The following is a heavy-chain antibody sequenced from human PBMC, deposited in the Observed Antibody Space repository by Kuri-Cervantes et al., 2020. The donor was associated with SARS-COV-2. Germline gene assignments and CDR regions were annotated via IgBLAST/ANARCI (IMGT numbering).Heavy chain of an antibody. CDR2: ISGSGGST. D-gene: IGHD2-2*02. CDR3: ANLPAAINNYYYYYMDV. V-gene: IGHV3-23*01. CDR1: GFTFSSYA. Sequence: GESLKISCAASGFTFSSYAMSWVRQAPGKGLEWVSAISGSGGSTYYADSVKGRFTISRDNSKNTLYLQMNSLRAEDTAVYDCANLPAAINNYYYYYMDVWGKGTTVTVSS. J-gene: IGHJ6*03.